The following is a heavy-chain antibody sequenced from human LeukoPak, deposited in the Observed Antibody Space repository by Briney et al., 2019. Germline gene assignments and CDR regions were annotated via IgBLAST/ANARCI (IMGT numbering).Heavy chain of an antibody. Sequence: PGGSLRLSCAASGFTFSSYAMSWARQAPGKGLEWVSAISGSGGSTYYADSVKGRFTISRDNSKNTLYLQMTSLRAEDTAVYYCAKDHRQWFGESNWGQGTLVTVSS. J-gene: IGHJ4*02. V-gene: IGHV3-23*01. CDR3: AKDHRQWFGESN. D-gene: IGHD3-10*01. CDR1: GFTFSSYA. CDR2: ISGSGGST.